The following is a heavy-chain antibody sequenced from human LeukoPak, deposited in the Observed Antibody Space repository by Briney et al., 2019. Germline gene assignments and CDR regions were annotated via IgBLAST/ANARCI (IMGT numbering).Heavy chain of an antibody. D-gene: IGHD3/OR15-3a*01. CDR1: GFFFSTYW. Sequence: GGSLRLSCAASGFFFSTYWMTWVRQAPGKGLEWVANINLDGTEEHYVDSFLKGRFTISRDNAKNSLYLQMNDLRVEDTAVYYCASGRHDFLHWGQGTLVTVSS. V-gene: IGHV3-7*01. J-gene: IGHJ4*02. CDR2: INLDGTEE. CDR3: ASGRHDFLH.